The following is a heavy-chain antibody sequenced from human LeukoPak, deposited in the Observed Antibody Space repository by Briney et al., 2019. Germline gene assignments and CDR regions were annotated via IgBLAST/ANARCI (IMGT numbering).Heavy chain of an antibody. J-gene: IGHJ3*02. CDR1: EFTFSRFW. CDR2: INQDGGER. D-gene: IGHD2-15*01. CDR3: ATEVGTPDIRSAFEI. V-gene: IGHV3-7*01. Sequence: GGSLRLSCAASEFTFSRFWMSWVRQAPGKGLEWVANINQDGGERNYVDSVKGRFTISRDNANSSLYVQMNSLRAEDTAVHYCATEVGTPDIRSAFEIWGQGTMVTVSS.